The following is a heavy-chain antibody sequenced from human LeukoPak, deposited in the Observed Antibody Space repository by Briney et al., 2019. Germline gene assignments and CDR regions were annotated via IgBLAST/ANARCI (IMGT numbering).Heavy chain of an antibody. Sequence: ASVKVSCKASGYTFTNYAMNWVRQAPGQGLEWMGWINTNTGSPTYARGFTGRFVFSLDTSVSTAYLQISSLKAADTALYYCARVKRAVTSTGEAFDIWGLGTMVTVSS. V-gene: IGHV7-4-1*02. J-gene: IGHJ3*02. CDR2: INTNTGSP. CDR1: GYTFTNYA. D-gene: IGHD6-19*01. CDR3: ARVKRAVTSTGEAFDI.